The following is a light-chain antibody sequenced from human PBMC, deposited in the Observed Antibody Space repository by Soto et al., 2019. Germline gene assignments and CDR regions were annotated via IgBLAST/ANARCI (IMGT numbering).Light chain of an antibody. CDR2: AAS. Sequence: IQLTQSPSSLSASVGDRVTITCRASQGISSYLAWYQQKPGKAPKLLIYAASTLQSGVPSRFSGSGSGTDFTLTISSLRPEDFATYYCQQLNSYSFGGGTKVEIK. J-gene: IGKJ4*01. CDR1: QGISSY. V-gene: IGKV1-9*01. CDR3: QQLNSYS.